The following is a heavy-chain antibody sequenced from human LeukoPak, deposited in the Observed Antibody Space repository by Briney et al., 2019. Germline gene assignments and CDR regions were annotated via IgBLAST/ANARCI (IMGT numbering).Heavy chain of an antibody. D-gene: IGHD1-7*01. V-gene: IGHV4-59*12. CDR1: GGSISSYY. CDR3: ARGKRYNWNYSSYYYYMDV. CDR2: IYYSGST. J-gene: IGHJ6*03. Sequence: PSETLSLTCTVSGGSISSYYWSWIRQPPGKGLEWIGYIYYSGSTNYNPSLKSRVTISVDTSKNQFSLKLSSVTAADTAVYYCARGKRYNWNYSSYYYYMDVWGKGTTVTVSS.